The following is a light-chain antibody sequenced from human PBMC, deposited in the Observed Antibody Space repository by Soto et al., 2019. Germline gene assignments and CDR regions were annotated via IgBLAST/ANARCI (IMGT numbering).Light chain of an antibody. J-gene: IGKJ1*01. CDR3: QQSYSSWT. CDR1: QSISSY. Sequence: DIQMTQSPSSLSASAGDRVTIACRASQSISSYLNWYQQKPGKAPKLLIYAASSLQSGVPSRFSGSGAGTDFTLTISSRQPEDFATDYCQQSYSSWTFGQGTKVEIK. CDR2: AAS. V-gene: IGKV1-39*01.